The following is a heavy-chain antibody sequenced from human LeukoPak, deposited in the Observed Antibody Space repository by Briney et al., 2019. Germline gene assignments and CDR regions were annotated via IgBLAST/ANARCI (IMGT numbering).Heavy chain of an antibody. D-gene: IGHD2-21*01. CDR2: ISGSGGST. J-gene: IGHJ5*02. CDR1: GFTFSSYA. V-gene: IGHV3-23*01. Sequence: GGSLRLSCAASGFTFSSYAMSWVRQAPGKGLEWVSAISGSGGSTYYADSVKGRFTISRDNSKNTLYLQMNSLRAEDTAVYYCAKDIRPEGCGPTRYNWFDPWGQGTLVTVSS. CDR3: AKDIRPEGCGPTRYNWFDP.